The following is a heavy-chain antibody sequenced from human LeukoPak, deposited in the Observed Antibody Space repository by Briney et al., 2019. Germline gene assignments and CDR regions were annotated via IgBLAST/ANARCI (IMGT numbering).Heavy chain of an antibody. CDR1: GYTFTSYA. CDR2: INTNTGNP. D-gene: IGHD3-22*01. CDR3: AREDSSSPIPIYNWFDP. V-gene: IGHV7-4-1*02. J-gene: IGHJ5*02. Sequence: ASVKVSCKASGYTFTSYAMNWVRQAPGQGLEWMGWINTNTGNPTYAQGFTGRFVFSLDTSVSTAYLQIISLKAEDTAVYYCAREDSSSPIPIYNWFDPWGQGTLVTVSS.